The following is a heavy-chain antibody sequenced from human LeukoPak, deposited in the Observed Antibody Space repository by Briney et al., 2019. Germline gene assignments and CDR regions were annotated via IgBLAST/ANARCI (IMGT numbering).Heavy chain of an antibody. D-gene: IGHD2-21*02. CDR3: ARSRAYCGGDCYSIEY. CDR2: IYYSGST. Sequence: SETLSLTGTVSGGSISSYYWSWIRQPPGKGLEWIGYIYYSGSTNYKPSLKGRVTISVDTSKNQFSLKLSSVTAADTAIYYCARSRAYCGGDCYSIEYWGQGTLVTVSS. CDR1: GGSISSYY. V-gene: IGHV4-59*01. J-gene: IGHJ4*02.